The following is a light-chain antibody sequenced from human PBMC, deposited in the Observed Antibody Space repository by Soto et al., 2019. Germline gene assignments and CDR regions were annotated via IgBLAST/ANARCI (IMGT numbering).Light chain of an antibody. CDR1: QSVSTN. CDR2: DAS. CDR3: QQRRNWPLT. V-gene: IGKV3-11*01. J-gene: IGKJ4*01. Sequence: EIVMTQSPATLSVSPGERATLSCSASQSVSTNLAWYQQKPGQGPRLLIYDASNTATGVPARFSGSGSGTDFTLTISSLELEDFAVYFCQQRRNWPLTFGGGTKVDIK.